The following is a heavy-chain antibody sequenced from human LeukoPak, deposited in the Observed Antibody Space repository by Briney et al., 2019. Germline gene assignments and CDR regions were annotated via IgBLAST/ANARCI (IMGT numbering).Heavy chain of an antibody. CDR3: ASPSGSGSYREFDY. Sequence: SVKVSCKASGYTFTGYYLHWVRQAPGQGLEWMGGIIPIFGTANYAQKFQGRVTITADESTSTAYMELSSLRSEDTAVYYCASPSGSGSYREFDYWGQGTLVTVSS. CDR2: IIPIFGTA. CDR1: GYTFTGYY. V-gene: IGHV1-69*13. J-gene: IGHJ4*02. D-gene: IGHD3-10*01.